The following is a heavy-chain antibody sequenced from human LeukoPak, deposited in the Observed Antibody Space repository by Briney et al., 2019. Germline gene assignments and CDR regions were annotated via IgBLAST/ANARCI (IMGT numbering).Heavy chain of an antibody. CDR2: INPSGGST. D-gene: IGHD6-19*01. Sequence: ASVKVSCKASGYTFTSYYMHWVRQAPGQGLEWMGIINPSGGSTSYAQKFQGRVTMTRDTFTSTVYMELSSLRSEDTAVYYCARALLSSGWSDYFDYWGQGTLVTVSS. V-gene: IGHV1-46*01. J-gene: IGHJ4*02. CDR3: ARALLSSGWSDYFDY. CDR1: GYTFTSYY.